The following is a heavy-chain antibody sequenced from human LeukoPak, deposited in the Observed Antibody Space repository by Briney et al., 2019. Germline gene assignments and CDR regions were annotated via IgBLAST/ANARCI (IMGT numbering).Heavy chain of an antibody. D-gene: IGHD3-3*01. CDR1: GGSISSSSYY. CDR2: IYYSGST. J-gene: IGHJ4*02. V-gene: IGHV4-61*05. CDR3: ARAKYDFWSGTSFDY. Sequence: KPLETLSLTCTVSGGSISSSSYYWGWIRQPPGKGLEWIGYIYYSGSTNYNPSLKSRATISVDTSKNQFSLKLSSVTAADTAVYYCARAKYDFWSGTSFDYWGQGTLVTVSP.